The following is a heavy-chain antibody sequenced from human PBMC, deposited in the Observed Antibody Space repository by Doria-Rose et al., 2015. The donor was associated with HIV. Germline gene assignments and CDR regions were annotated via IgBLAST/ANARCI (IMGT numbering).Heavy chain of an antibody. D-gene: IGHD6-13*01. CDR3: ARIKSSRWYHKYYFDF. V-gene: IGHV2-26*01. J-gene: IGHJ4*02. Sequence: SGPVLVKPTETLTLTCTVSGVSLSSPGMGVSWIRQPPGQALEWLAKHFSDDERSYTTSLKRRLTISRGTSKSQVVLTMTDMDPVDTATYYCARIKSSRWYHKYYFDFWGQGTLVIVSA. CDR2: HFSDDER. CDR1: GVSLSSPGMG.